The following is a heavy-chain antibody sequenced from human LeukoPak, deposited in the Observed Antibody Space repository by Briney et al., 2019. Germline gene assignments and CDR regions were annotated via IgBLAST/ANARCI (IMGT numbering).Heavy chain of an antibody. J-gene: IGHJ5*02. Sequence: SETLSLTCTVSGGSISSYYWSWIRQPPGKGLEWIGYIYYSGSTNYNPSLKSRVTISVDTSKNQFSLKLSSVTAADTAVYYCARLHSSSWDSWFDPWGQGTLVTVSS. D-gene: IGHD6-6*01. CDR3: ARLHSSSWDSWFDP. CDR1: GGSISSYY. V-gene: IGHV4-59*01. CDR2: IYYSGST.